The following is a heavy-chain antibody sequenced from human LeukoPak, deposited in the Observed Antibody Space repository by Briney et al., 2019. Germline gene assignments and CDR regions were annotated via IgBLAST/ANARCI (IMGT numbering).Heavy chain of an antibody. V-gene: IGHV3-74*01. D-gene: IGHD4-17*01. CDR2: INSDGSST. Sequence: PGGSLRLSCAASGFTFSSYWMHWVRQAPGKGLVWVARINSDGSSTSYADSVKGRFTISRDNAKNTLYLQMSSLRAEDTAVYYCARAPYGDSFDYWGQGTLVTVSS. CDR1: GFTFSSYW. J-gene: IGHJ4*02. CDR3: ARAPYGDSFDY.